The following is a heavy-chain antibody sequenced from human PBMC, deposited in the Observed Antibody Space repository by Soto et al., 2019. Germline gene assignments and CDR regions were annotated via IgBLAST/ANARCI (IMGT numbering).Heavy chain of an antibody. D-gene: IGHD3-10*01. CDR1: GFTFSRCA. CDR2: INGGSST. J-gene: IGHJ4*02. V-gene: IGHV3-23*01. CDR3: AKASASYRPYYFDN. Sequence: EVHLLESGGGLVQPGGSLKLSCAASGFTFSRCAMSWVRQAPGKGLEWVSAINGGSSTYYADSAKDRFTISRDNSRDTLYLQMSSLRAEDTATYYCAKASASYRPYYFDNWGQGTLVTVSS.